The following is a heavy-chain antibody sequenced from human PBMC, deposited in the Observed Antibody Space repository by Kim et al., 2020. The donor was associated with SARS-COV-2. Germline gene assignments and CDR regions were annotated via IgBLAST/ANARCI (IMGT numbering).Heavy chain of an antibody. Sequence: KGRFTISRDNSKNTLYLQMNSLRAEDTAVYYCARGGYYDFWSGSPYGMDVWGQGTTVTVSS. V-gene: IGHV3-66*01. D-gene: IGHD3-3*01. J-gene: IGHJ6*02. CDR3: ARGGYYDFWSGSPYGMDV.